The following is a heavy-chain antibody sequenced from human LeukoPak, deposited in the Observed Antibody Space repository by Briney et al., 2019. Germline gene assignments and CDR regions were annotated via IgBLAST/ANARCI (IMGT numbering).Heavy chain of an antibody. V-gene: IGHV4-39*01. CDR1: GGSISSSSYY. Sequence: ASETLSLTCTVSGGSISSSSYYWGWIRQPPGKGLEWIGSIYYSGSTYYNPSLKSRVTISVDTSKNQFSLKLSSVTAADTAVYYCARARNKGWFDPWGQGTLVTVSS. CDR3: ARARNKGWFDP. D-gene: IGHD1/OR15-1a*01. CDR2: IYYSGST. J-gene: IGHJ5*02.